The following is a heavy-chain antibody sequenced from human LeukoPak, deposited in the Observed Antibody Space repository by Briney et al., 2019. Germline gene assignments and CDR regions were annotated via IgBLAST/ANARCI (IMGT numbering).Heavy chain of an antibody. CDR1: GYTFTSYG. CDR2: ISAYNGNT. CDR3: AREPPGYYYYGMDV. Sequence: VASVKVSCKASGYTFTSYGISWVRQALGQGLEWMGWISAYNGNTNYAQKLQGRVTMTTDTSTSTAYMELRSLRSDDTAVYYCAREPPGYYYYGMDVWGQGTTVTVSS. V-gene: IGHV1-18*01. J-gene: IGHJ6*02.